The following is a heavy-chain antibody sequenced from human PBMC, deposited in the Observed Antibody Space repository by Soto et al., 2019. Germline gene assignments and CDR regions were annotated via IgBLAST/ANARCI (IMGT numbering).Heavy chain of an antibody. J-gene: IGHJ4*02. Sequence: EVQLVESGGDLIKPGGSWRLSCEASGLTVISTYRTWVAQAPGRGPEWVSVIYTDDSTYYADSVKGRFTISRDNSKNTLYLQMNSLRAEDTAVYYCATGYTYASAPRNWGQGTLVTVSS. CDR1: GLTVISTY. CDR2: IYTDDST. D-gene: IGHD5-18*01. CDR3: ATGYTYASAPRN. V-gene: IGHV3-53*01.